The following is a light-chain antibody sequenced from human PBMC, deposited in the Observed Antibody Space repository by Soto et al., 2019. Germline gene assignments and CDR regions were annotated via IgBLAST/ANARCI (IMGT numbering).Light chain of an antibody. V-gene: IGKV1-33*01. Sequence: DIQMTQSPSSLSASVGDRVTITCQASQDISNYLNWYQQRPGKAPRRLIYDASSLETGVPLRFSGSGSGTEFTPTISTLQPEDIATYYCQQYDNLPLTFGGGTKVEIK. CDR3: QQYDNLPLT. CDR2: DAS. J-gene: IGKJ4*01. CDR1: QDISNY.